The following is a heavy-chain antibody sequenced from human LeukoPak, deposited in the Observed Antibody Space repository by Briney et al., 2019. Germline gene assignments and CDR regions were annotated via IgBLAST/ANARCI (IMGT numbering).Heavy chain of an antibody. D-gene: IGHD3-3*01. CDR2: IKSKTDGATT. Sequence: GGSLRLSCAAAAFTFSNAWMSWVRQAPGKGLEWVGPIKSKTDGATTDYAAPVKGRFTISRDDSKNTLYLQMNSVKTEDTTVCYCPTDVEYDFWSGYYSAEYFQHCGRDTL. CDR3: PTDVEYDFWSGYYSAEYFQH. J-gene: IGHJ1*01. CDR1: AFTFSNAW. V-gene: IGHV3-15*01.